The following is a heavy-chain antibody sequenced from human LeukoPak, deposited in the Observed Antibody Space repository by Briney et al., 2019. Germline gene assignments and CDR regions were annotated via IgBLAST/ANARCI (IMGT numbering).Heavy chain of an antibody. Sequence: ASVKVSCKASGYTFTGYYMHWVRQAPGQGLEWMGWINPNRGGTNYAQKLQGRVTMTRDTSISTAYMELSRLRSDDTAVYYCARGRDSSGYYSPTDTFDIWGQGTMVTVSS. CDR2: INPNRGGT. CDR3: ARGRDSSGYYSPTDTFDI. CDR1: GYTFTGYY. D-gene: IGHD3-22*01. V-gene: IGHV1-2*02. J-gene: IGHJ3*02.